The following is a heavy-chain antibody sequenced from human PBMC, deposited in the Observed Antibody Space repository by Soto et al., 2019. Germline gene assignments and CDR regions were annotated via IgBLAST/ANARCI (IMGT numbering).Heavy chain of an antibody. Sequence: GGSLRLSCAASGFTFDDYAMHWVRQAPGKGLEWVSGISWNSGSIGYADSVKGRFTISRDNAKNSLYLQMNSLRAEDTALYYCAKVINPAGYSSSWYRDDAFDIWGQGTMVTVSS. CDR1: GFTFDDYA. CDR2: ISWNSGSI. J-gene: IGHJ3*02. V-gene: IGHV3-9*01. CDR3: AKVINPAGYSSSWYRDDAFDI. D-gene: IGHD6-13*01.